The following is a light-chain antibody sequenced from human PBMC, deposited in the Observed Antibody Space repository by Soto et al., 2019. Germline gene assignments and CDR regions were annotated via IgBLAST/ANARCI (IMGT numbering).Light chain of an antibody. CDR3: AAWDDSLSGVV. Sequence: QAVVTQPPSASGTPGQRVTISCSGSSSNIGSNTVNWYQQLPGTAPKLLIYTNNLRPSGVPDRFSGSKSGTSASLAISGLQSEDEADYYCAAWDDSLSGVVFGGGTKLTVL. J-gene: IGLJ2*01. V-gene: IGLV1-44*01. CDR1: SSNIGSNT. CDR2: TNN.